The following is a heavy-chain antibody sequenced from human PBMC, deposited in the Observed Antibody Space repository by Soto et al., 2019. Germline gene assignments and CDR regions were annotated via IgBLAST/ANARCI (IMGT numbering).Heavy chain of an antibody. Sequence: GGSLRLSCAASGFTFSSYSMNWVRQAPGKGLEWVSSISSSSSYIYYADSVKGRFTISRDNAKNSLYLQMNSLRAEDTAVYYCAGGETYYDFWSGYVPFDYWGQGTLVTVSS. CDR2: ISSSSSYI. CDR1: GFTFSSYS. D-gene: IGHD3-3*01. V-gene: IGHV3-21*01. J-gene: IGHJ4*02. CDR3: AGGETYYDFWSGYVPFDY.